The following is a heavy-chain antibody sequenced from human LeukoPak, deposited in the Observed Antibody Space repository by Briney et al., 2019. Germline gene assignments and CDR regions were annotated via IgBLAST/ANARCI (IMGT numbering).Heavy chain of an antibody. Sequence: SETLSLTCTVSGTSFSSDTYYWGWIRQPPGKGLEWIGSIYHSGSTYYNPSLKSRVTISVDTSKNQFSLKLSSVTAADTAVYYCARGPGYSYGINFDYWGQGALVTVSS. CDR1: GTSFSSDTYY. D-gene: IGHD5-18*01. V-gene: IGHV4-39*07. CDR3: ARGPGYSYGINFDY. CDR2: IYHSGST. J-gene: IGHJ4*02.